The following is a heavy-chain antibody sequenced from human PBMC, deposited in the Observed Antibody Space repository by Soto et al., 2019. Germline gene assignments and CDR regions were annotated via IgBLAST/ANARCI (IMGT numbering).Heavy chain of an antibody. Sequence: DVQLLESGGGLVQPGGSLRLSCTASGFTFSNYAMSWVRQAPGKGLEWVSSMSGSGGSTYYADSVKGRFTISRDNSKKTLDLHMSSLRAEDTAFYYCAKEPNYAFWSGYRYFDSWGQGSLVTVSS. V-gene: IGHV3-23*01. CDR1: GFTFSNYA. CDR2: MSGSGGST. J-gene: IGHJ4*02. D-gene: IGHD3-3*01. CDR3: AKEPNYAFWSGYRYFDS.